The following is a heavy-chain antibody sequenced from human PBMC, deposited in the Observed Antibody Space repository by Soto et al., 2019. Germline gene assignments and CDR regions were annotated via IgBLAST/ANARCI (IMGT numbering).Heavy chain of an antibody. Sequence: SGPTLVKPTQTLTLTCTFSGFSLSTSGVGVGWIRQPPGKALEWLALIYWDDDKRYSPSLKSRLTITKDTSKNQVVLTMTNMDPVDTATYYCAHGTKQNCTNGVCYTRGNNWFDPWGQGTLVTVSS. CDR1: GFSLSTSGVG. D-gene: IGHD2-8*01. J-gene: IGHJ5*02. CDR3: AHGTKQNCTNGVCYTRGNNWFDP. CDR2: IYWDDDK. V-gene: IGHV2-5*02.